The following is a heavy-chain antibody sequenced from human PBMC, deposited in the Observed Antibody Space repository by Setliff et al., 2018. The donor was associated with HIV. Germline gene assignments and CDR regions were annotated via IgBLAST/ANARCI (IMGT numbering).Heavy chain of an antibody. CDR1: GYTFTNYG. V-gene: IGHV1-18*01. CDR2: ISPHIGHT. J-gene: IGHJ6*02. D-gene: IGHD6-19*01. CDR3: ARLGSGWSDSYYYAMDV. Sequence: ASVKVSCKASGYTFTNYGISWVRQAPGHGLEWMGWISPHIGHTNYAQIFQGRVTMTVDTSTSRAYMEVRSLRSDDTAVYFCARLGSGWSDSYYYAMDVWGQGTTVTV.